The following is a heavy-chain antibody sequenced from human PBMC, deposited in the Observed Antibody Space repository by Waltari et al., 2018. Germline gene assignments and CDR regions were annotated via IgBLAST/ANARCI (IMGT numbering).Heavy chain of an antibody. CDR3: ARAALGYYYDSSGYPYYFDY. V-gene: IGHV1-69*04. CDR2: IIPILCIA. Sequence: QVQLVQSGAEVKKPGSSVKVSCKASGGTFSSYAISWVRQAPGQGLEWMGGIIPILCIANYAQKFQGRVTITADESTSTAYMELSSLRSEDTAVYYCARAALGYYYDSSGYPYYFDYWGQGTLVTVSS. CDR1: GGTFSSYA. D-gene: IGHD3-22*01. J-gene: IGHJ4*02.